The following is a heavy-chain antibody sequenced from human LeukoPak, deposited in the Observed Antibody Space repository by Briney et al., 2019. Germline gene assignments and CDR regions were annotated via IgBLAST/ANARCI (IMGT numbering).Heavy chain of an antibody. Sequence: SETLSLTCTVSGGSISSSSYYWGWIRQPPGKGLEWIGYIYYSGSTNYNPSLKSRVTISVDTSKNQFSLKLSSVTAADTAVYYCARLTAYYYMDVWGKGTTVTISS. CDR2: IYYSGST. V-gene: IGHV4-61*05. CDR1: GGSISSSSYY. D-gene: IGHD5-18*01. CDR3: ARLTAYYYMDV. J-gene: IGHJ6*03.